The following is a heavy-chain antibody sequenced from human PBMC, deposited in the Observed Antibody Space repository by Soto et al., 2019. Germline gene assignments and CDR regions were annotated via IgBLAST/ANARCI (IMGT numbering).Heavy chain of an antibody. D-gene: IGHD6-13*01. CDR3: ARDQGIAAAGHDAFDI. J-gene: IGHJ3*02. CDR1: GFTFSSYW. CDR2: IKQDGSEK. V-gene: IGHV3-7*01. Sequence: GGSLRLSCAASGFTFSSYWMSWVRQAPGKGLEWVANIKQDGSEKYYVDSVKGRLTISRDNAKNSLYLQMNSLRAEDTAVYYCARDQGIAAAGHDAFDIWGQGTMVTVSS.